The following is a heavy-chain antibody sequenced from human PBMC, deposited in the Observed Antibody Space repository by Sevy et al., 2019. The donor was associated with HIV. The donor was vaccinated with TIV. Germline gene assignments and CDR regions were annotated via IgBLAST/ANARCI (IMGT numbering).Heavy chain of an antibody. CDR2: ISYDGSNK. CDR3: AREYYYDSSVLYGMDV. V-gene: IGHV3-30-3*01. J-gene: IGHJ6*02. CDR1: GFTFSSYA. Sequence: LSLTGAASGFTFSSYAMHWVRQVPGRGLEWVAVISYDGSNKYDADSVKGRFTISRDNSKNTLYLQMNSLRAEDTAVYYCAREYYYDSSVLYGMDVWGQGTTVTVSS. D-gene: IGHD3-22*01.